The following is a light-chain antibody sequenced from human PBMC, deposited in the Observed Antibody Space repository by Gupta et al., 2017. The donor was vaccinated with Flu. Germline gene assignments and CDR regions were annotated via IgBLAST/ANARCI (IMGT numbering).Light chain of an antibody. CDR2: DNT. V-gene: IGLV3-21*02. Sequence: SYVLTQPDSVSVTPGQAAIITCGGNRSGSRNVHWYQQKPGQAPVLVVYDNTDRPSGIPERFSGSNTRNTATLTISRVEAGDEADYYCQVWDSNNNHYVFGSGTKVTVL. CDR1: RSGSRN. J-gene: IGLJ1*01. CDR3: QVWDSNNNHYV.